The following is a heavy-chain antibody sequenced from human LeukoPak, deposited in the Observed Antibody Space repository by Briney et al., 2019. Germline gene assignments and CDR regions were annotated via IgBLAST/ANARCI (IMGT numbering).Heavy chain of an antibody. Sequence: GGSLRLSCAASGFTFSSYGMHWVRQAPGKGLEWVAVISYDGSNKYYADSVKGRFTISRDNSKNTLYLQMNSLRAEDTAVYYCAQVIVVVSYGMDVWGQGTTVTVSS. CDR3: AQVIVVVSYGMDV. CDR1: GFTFSSYG. D-gene: IGHD3-22*01. CDR2: ISYDGSNK. J-gene: IGHJ6*02. V-gene: IGHV3-30*03.